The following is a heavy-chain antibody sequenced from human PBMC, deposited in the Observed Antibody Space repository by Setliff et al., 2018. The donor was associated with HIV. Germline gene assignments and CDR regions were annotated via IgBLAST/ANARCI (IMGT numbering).Heavy chain of an antibody. CDR1: GYSLNSYS. CDR3: TRDHTPPPNYDFWSGQIDLRNIFYYMDV. Sequence: ASVKVSCKASGYSLNSYSINWVRQVPGQGLEWMGYINTNTGNPTYAQGFTGRFVFSVDTPVSTAYLQIFSLKAEDTAVYYCTRDHTPPPNYDFWSGQIDLRNIFYYMDVWGTGSPVTVSS. D-gene: IGHD3-3*01. V-gene: IGHV7-4-1*01. J-gene: IGHJ6*03. CDR2: INTNTGNP.